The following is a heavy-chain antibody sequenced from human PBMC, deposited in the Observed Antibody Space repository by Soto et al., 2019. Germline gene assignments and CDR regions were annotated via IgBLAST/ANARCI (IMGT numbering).Heavy chain of an antibody. D-gene: IGHD1-1*01. CDR2: INHSGSP. CDR3: ATANWSHHYFDP. Sequence: KPPETLYPTCAVYVGSFSGYYWSWLRQPPGKGLEWIGEINHSGSPNYNPSLKSRVTISVDTSKNQFSLKMTSVTAADTAVYYCATANWSHHYFDPWGQGTLVTVSS. V-gene: IGHV4-34*01. CDR1: VGSFSGYY. J-gene: IGHJ5*02.